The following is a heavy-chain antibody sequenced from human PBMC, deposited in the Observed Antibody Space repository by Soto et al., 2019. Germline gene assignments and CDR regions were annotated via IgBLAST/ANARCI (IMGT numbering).Heavy chain of an antibody. CDR2: INHSGST. J-gene: IGHJ4*02. Sequence: PSETLSLTCAVYGGSFSGYYWSWIRQPPGKGLEWIGEINHSGSTNYNPSLKSRVTISVDTSKNQFSLKLSSVTAADTAVYYCASAYGDYVFAYWGQGTLVTVSS. CDR1: GGSFSGYY. CDR3: ASAYGDYVFAY. V-gene: IGHV4-34*01. D-gene: IGHD4-17*01.